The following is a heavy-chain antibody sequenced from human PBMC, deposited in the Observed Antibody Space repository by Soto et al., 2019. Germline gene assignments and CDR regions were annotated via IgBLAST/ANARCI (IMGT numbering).Heavy chain of an antibody. CDR2: INPNSGGT. CDR3: ASGNHYDSSNRDAFDI. CDR1: GYTFTGYY. J-gene: IGHJ3*02. Sequence: GASVKVSCKASGYTFTGYYMHWVRQAPGQGLEWMGWINPNSGGTNYAQKFQGWVTMTRDTSISTAYMELSRLRSDDTAVYYCASGNHYDSSNRDAFDIWGQGTMVTVS. V-gene: IGHV1-2*04. D-gene: IGHD3-22*01.